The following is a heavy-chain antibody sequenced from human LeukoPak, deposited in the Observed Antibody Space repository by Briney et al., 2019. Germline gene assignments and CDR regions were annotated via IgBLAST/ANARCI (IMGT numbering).Heavy chain of an antibody. CDR2: ISNDGSNK. D-gene: IGHD6-13*01. Sequence: PGGSLRLSCAAPGFTFSSYGMQWVRQAPGKGVEGVAVISNDGSNKYYADSVKGRFTISRDNSKNTLYLQMNSLRAEDTAVYYCAKAGYSSSWYVDYWGQGTLVLVSS. V-gene: IGHV3-30*18. CDR3: AKAGYSSSWYVDY. J-gene: IGHJ4*02. CDR1: GFTFSSYG.